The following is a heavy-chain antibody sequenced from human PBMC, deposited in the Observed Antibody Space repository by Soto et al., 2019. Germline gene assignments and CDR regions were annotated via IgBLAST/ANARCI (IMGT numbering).Heavy chain of an antibody. J-gene: IGHJ6*02. CDR2: ISYDGSNK. Sequence: GGSLRLSCAASGFTFSSYAMHWVRQAPGKGLEWVAVISYDGSNKYYADSVKGRFTISRDNSKNTLYLQMNSLRAEDTAVYYCARDFGPGGTEPRGYSYGYDYYYYYGMDVWGQGTTVTVSS. CDR3: ARDFGPGGTEPRGYSYGYDYYYYYGMDV. D-gene: IGHD5-18*01. V-gene: IGHV3-30-3*01. CDR1: GFTFSSYA.